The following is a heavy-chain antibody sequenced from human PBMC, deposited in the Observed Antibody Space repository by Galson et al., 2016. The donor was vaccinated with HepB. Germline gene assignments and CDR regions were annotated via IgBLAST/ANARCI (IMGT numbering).Heavy chain of an antibody. CDR1: GFPFSNCG. V-gene: IGHV3-30*18. CDR3: AKEVLWFRATDH. J-gene: IGHJ4*02. CDR2: ISYDGSDK. Sequence: SLRLSCAASGFPFSNCGMHWVRQAPGKGLEWVSLISYDGSDKKYGDSVKGRISISRDNSKNTMYLQMNSLRAEDTAVYYCAKEVLWFRATDHWGQGILVTVSS. D-gene: IGHD3-10*01.